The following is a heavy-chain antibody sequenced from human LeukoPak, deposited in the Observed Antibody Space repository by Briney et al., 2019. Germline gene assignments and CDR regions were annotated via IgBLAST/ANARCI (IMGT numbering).Heavy chain of an antibody. CDR1: GYSFPNYW. V-gene: IGHV5-51*01. CDR2: IYPGDSDT. CDR3: ARQSSLDV. D-gene: IGHD6-6*01. Sequence: GGSLKISCKGSGYSFPNYWIAWVRQMPGKGLEWMGIIYPGDSDTRYSPSFQGQVTISADKSISTAYLQWSSLKASDTAMYYCARQSSLDVWGQGTTVTVSS. J-gene: IGHJ6*02.